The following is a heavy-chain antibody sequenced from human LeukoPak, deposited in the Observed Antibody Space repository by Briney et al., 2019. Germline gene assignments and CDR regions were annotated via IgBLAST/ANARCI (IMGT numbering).Heavy chain of an antibody. J-gene: IGHJ3*02. V-gene: IGHV4-4*07. CDR3: ASRDANTAAAFDI. CDR1: SGSISSYS. D-gene: IGHD2-21*02. CDR2: MYTSGIT. Sequence: PSETLSLTCTVSSGSISSYSWSWIRQPAGKGLEWIGHMYTSGITNYNPSLKSRVTMSVDTSKKQFSLKLSSVTAADTAVYYCASRDANTAAAFDIWGQGTMLTVSS.